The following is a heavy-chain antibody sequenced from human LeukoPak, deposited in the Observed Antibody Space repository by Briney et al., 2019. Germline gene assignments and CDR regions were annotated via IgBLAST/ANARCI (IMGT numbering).Heavy chain of an antibody. V-gene: IGHV4-4*02. D-gene: IGHD6-6*01. Sequence: SETLSRTCGDSGGSISSSYWWSWVRQPPGKGLEWIGEIYHSGSTNYNPSLKSRVTMSVDTSKNQFSLKLSSVTAADTAVYYCARGLFLYSSSSLYYWGQGTLVTISS. CDR2: IYHSGST. CDR3: ARGLFLYSSSSLYY. J-gene: IGHJ4*02. CDR1: GGSISSSYW.